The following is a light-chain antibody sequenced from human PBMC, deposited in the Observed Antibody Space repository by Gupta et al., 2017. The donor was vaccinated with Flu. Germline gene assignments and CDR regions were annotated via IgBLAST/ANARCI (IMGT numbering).Light chain of an antibody. Sequence: QSVLTQPPSVSGAPGQRVPISCTGSSSNIGAPYAVHWYQQLTKTAPKLLIYGNTNRPSGVPDRFSGSKSGTSASLAITGLQADDEADYYCQSYDSGLSGYVFGTGTKVTVL. CDR3: QSYDSGLSGYV. CDR1: SSNIGAPYA. V-gene: IGLV1-40*01. J-gene: IGLJ1*01. CDR2: GNT.